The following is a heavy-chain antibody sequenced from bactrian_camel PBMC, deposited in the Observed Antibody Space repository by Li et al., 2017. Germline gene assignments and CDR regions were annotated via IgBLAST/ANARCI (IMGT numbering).Heavy chain of an antibody. D-gene: IGHD1*01. Sequence: RLSCAASGFTFSSYYMSWVRQAPGKGLGWVSSIYSDGSNTDYADSVKGRFTISKDNSKHTLYLQMNDLKPEDTAMYYCAADRCYPGWSRSGDDFPYWGRGTQVTVS. CDR2: IYSDGSNT. V-gene: IGHV3-2*01. CDR3: AADRCYPGWSRSGDDFPY. CDR1: GFTFSSYY. J-gene: IGHJ4*01.